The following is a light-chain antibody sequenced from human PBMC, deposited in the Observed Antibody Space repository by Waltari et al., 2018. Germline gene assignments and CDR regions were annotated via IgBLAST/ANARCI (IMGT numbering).Light chain of an antibody. Sequence: QSVVTQPPSASGTPGQRVTISCSGSNSNIGSKTVNWNYQVPGMAPKLLIYNDDQRPSGVPDRFSASKSGTSASLAISGLQSDDEAEYYCAAWDEILNGPVFGGGTKLTVL. V-gene: IGLV1-44*01. J-gene: IGLJ3*02. CDR2: NDD. CDR3: AAWDEILNGPV. CDR1: NSNIGSKT.